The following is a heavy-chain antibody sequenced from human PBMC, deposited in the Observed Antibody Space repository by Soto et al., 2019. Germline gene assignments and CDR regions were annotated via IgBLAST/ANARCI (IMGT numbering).Heavy chain of an antibody. CDR3: AKYWSGYYSDY. D-gene: IGHD3-3*01. J-gene: IGHJ4*02. CDR2: ITGSGATT. Sequence: GSLRLSCAASGFTFSIYGMTWVRQAPGKGLQWVSAITGSGATTYYADSVKGRFTISRDNSENTLYLQMNSLRAKDTGVYYCAKYWSGYYSDYWGQGTLVTVSS. V-gene: IGHV3-23*01. CDR1: GFTFSIYG.